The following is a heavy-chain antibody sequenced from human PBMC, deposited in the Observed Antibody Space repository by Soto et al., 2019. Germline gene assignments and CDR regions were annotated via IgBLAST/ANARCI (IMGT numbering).Heavy chain of an antibody. V-gene: IGHV4-34*01. CDR3: ARGSGIVALPGELEDVKYDY. J-gene: IGHJ4*02. D-gene: IGHD1-1*01. Sequence: QVQLQQWDAGLVKPSETLSLSCAVYGQSFSGHSWAWIRQPPGKGLEWIGEINESGSTYYNPSLKSRLTISTDTSKNQFSLKLSSVSAADTAAYFCARGSGIVALPGELEDVKYDYWGQGTLVNVSS. CDR1: GQSFSGHS. CDR2: INESGST.